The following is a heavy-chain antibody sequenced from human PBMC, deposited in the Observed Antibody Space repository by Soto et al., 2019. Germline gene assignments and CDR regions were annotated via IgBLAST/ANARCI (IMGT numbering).Heavy chain of an antibody. CDR2: ISGTGGTT. D-gene: IGHD3-9*01. V-gene: IGHV3-23*01. CDR3: ARAPMERYFDWYFDH. CDR1: GFTFRSHA. Sequence: EVQLLESGGGLVQPGGSLRLSCVGSGFTFRSHALTWVRQSPGKGLEWVAGISGTGGTTYYGDSMRGRFTISRDNSKETLNLQMASLRPEDTAIYFCARAPMERYFDWYFDHWGQGSLVIVTS. J-gene: IGHJ4*02.